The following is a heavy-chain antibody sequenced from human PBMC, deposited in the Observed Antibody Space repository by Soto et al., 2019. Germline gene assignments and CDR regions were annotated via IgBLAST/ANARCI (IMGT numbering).Heavy chain of an antibody. CDR1: VYTFTGYY. D-gene: IGHD3-3*01. CDR2: IKPNSGGT. CDR3: ASMSYDFWSGYYRT. Sequence: ASVKVSCKASVYTFTGYYMHWVRQAPGPGLEWMGWIKPNSGGTNYAQKFHGRLTMTRDTSISTAYMELSRLRSDDTPVYCCASMSYDFWSGYYRTWGQGTLVTVSS. J-gene: IGHJ5*02. V-gene: IGHV1-2*02.